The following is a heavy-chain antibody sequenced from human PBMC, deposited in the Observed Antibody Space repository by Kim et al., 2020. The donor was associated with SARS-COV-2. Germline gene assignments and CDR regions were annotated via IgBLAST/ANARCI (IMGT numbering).Heavy chain of an antibody. V-gene: IGHV3-21*01. CDR2: ISSSSSYI. Sequence: GGSLRLSCAASGFTFSSYSMNWVRQAPGKGLEWVSSISSSSSYIYYADSVKGRFTISRDNAKNSLYLQMNSLRAEDTAVYYCARGPVIVGAHLADYWGQGTLVTVSS. D-gene: IGHD1-26*01. CDR1: GFTFSSYS. J-gene: IGHJ4*02. CDR3: ARGPVIVGAHLADY.